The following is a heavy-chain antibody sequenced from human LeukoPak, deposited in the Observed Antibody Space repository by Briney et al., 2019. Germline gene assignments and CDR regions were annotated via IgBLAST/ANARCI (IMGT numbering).Heavy chain of an antibody. D-gene: IGHD2-2*02. V-gene: IGHV3-23*01. CDR3: AKVPHQIVSAAISYFDY. J-gene: IGHJ4*02. CDR1: GFTFSSYA. Sequence: PGGSLRLSCAASGFTFSSYAMSWVRQAPGKGLEWVSAISGSGGSTYYADSVKGRFTISRDNSKNTLYLQMNSLRAEDTAVYYCAKVPHQIVSAAISYFDYWGQGTLVTVSS. CDR2: ISGSGGST.